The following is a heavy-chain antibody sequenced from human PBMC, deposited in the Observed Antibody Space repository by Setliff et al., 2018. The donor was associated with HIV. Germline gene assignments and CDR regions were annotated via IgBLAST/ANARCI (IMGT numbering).Heavy chain of an antibody. J-gene: IGHJ5*02. CDR1: GGSITSYY. V-gene: IGHV4-59*01. Sequence: KTSETLSLTCTVSGGSITSYYWSWIRQPPGKGLEWIGYIYYGGSTNYNPPLRSRLTISVDTSKNQFSLKLSSVTSADTAVYYCARFRVERRLSNWFDPWGQGTLVTVSS. D-gene: IGHD1-1*01. CDR3: ARFRVERRLSNWFDP. CDR2: IYYGGST.